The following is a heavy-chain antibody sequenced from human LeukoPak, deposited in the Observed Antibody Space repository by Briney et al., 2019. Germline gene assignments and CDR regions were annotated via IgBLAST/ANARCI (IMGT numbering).Heavy chain of an antibody. J-gene: IGHJ4*02. D-gene: IGHD6-19*01. CDR3: ARVGSSGWEDY. CDR2: IRNKANSYTT. V-gene: IGHV3-72*01. Sequence: PGGSLRVSCAASGFTFSDHYMDWVRQAPGKGLEWVGRIRNKANSYTTEYAASVKGRFTISRDDSKNSLYLQINSLKIEDTAVYYCARVGSSGWEDYWGQGTLVTLSS. CDR1: GFTFSDHY.